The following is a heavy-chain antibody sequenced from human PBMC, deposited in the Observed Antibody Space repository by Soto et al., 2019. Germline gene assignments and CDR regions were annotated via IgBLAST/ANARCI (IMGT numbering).Heavy chain of an antibody. V-gene: IGHV4-59*12. CDR1: GGSISSYY. J-gene: IGHJ4*02. CDR3: ARVVAEELFDY. Sequence: PSETLSLTCTVSGGSISSYYWSWIRQPPGKGLEWIGYIYYSGSTYYNPSLKSRVTISVDRSKNQFSLKLSSVTAADTAVYYCARVVAEELFDYWGQGTLVTVSS. CDR2: IYYSGST. D-gene: IGHD1-26*01.